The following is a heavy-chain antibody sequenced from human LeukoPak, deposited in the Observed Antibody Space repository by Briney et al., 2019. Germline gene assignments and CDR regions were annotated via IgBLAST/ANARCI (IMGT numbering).Heavy chain of an antibody. CDR1: GFTFGDYA. D-gene: IGHD3-22*01. CDR3: TRRYNYDSSGYYYVRDAFDI. Sequence: GGSLRLSCTASGFTFGDYAMSWVRQAPGKGLEWVGFIRSKAYGGTTQYAASVKGRFTISRDDSRSIAYLQMNSLKTEDTAVYYCTRRYNYDSSGYYYVRDAFDIWGQGTMVTVSS. J-gene: IGHJ3*02. CDR2: IRSKAYGGTT. V-gene: IGHV3-49*04.